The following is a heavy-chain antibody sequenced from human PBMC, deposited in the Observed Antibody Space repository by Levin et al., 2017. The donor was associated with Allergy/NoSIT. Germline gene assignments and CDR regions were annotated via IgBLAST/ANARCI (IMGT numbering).Heavy chain of an antibody. J-gene: IGHJ4*02. D-gene: IGHD6-13*01. CDR1: GGSFSGYY. Sequence: GSLRLSCAVYGGSFSGYYWSWIRQPPGKGLEWIGEINHSGSTNYNPSLKSRVTISVDTSKNQFSLKLSSVTAADTAVYYCARGINQSSPYDYWGQGTLVTVSS. CDR3: ARGINQSSPYDY. V-gene: IGHV4-34*01. CDR2: INHSGST.